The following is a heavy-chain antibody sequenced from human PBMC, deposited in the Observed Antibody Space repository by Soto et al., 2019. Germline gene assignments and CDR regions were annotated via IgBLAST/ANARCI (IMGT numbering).Heavy chain of an antibody. CDR3: ARDSRITTVRGVIAPYYYYGMDV. J-gene: IGHJ6*02. D-gene: IGHD3-10*01. CDR1: GFTFSSYS. Sequence: GGSLRLSCAASGFTFSSYSMNWVRQAPGKGLEWVSYISSSSSTIYYADSVKGRFTISRDNAKNSLYLQMNSLRDEDTAVYYCARDSRITTVRGVIAPYYYYGMDVWGQGTTVTVSS. V-gene: IGHV3-48*02. CDR2: ISSSSSTI.